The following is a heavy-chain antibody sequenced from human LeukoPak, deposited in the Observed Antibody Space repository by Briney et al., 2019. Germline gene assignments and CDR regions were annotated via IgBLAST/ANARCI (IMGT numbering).Heavy chain of an antibody. CDR3: ANSRSGYYSPLDY. CDR2: IQYDGSNK. V-gene: IGHV3-30*02. CDR1: GLTFSSYA. D-gene: IGHD3-3*01. J-gene: IGHJ4*02. Sequence: GGSLRLSCAASGLTFSSYAMSWVRQAPGKGLEWVAFIQYDGSNKYYADSVKGRFTISRDNSKNTLYVQMNSLRAEDTAMYYCANSRSGYYSPLDYWGQGTLVTVSS.